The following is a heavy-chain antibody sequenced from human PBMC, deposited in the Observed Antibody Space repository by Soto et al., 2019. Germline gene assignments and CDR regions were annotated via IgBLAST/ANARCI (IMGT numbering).Heavy chain of an antibody. J-gene: IGHJ4*02. V-gene: IGHV4-30-4*08. CDR3: TRGPSGDKVDF. Sequence: QVQLQESGPGLVKPSQTLSLTCTVSGGSVSSADWNWSWIRQTPGRGLEGIGHIYEGGRTYSNPSLMSRATISLDTSKNLFSLNLKSVTAADTAVYYCTRGPSGDKVDFWGQGLLVTVSS. CDR1: GGSVSSADWN. CDR2: IYEGGRT. D-gene: IGHD7-27*01.